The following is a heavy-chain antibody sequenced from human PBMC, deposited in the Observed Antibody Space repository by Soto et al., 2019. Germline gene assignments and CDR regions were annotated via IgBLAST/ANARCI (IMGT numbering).Heavy chain of an antibody. CDR3: AIWLRYDILTGYYFGYGMDV. V-gene: IGHV3-23*01. J-gene: IGHJ6*02. D-gene: IGHD3-9*01. CDR2: ISGSGGST. Sequence: GGSLRLSCAASGFTFSSYAMSWVRQAPGKGLGWVSAISGSGGSTYYADSVKGRFTISRDSSKNTLYLQMNSLRAEDTAVYYCAIWLRYDILTGYYFGYGMDVWGQGTTVTVSS. CDR1: GFTFSSYA.